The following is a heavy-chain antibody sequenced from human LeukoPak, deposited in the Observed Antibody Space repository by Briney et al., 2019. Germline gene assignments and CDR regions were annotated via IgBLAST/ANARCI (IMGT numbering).Heavy chain of an antibody. J-gene: IGHJ4*02. CDR2: TTGSGGDT. D-gene: IGHD6-6*01. CDR3: AKGSSSSRPYYFGY. CDR1: GFTFSNYV. Sequence: GGSLRLSCAASGFTFSNYVMSWVRQAPGKGLEWISATTGSGGDTYYADSVKGRFTISRDNSKKSLFLQMNSLRVEDTAIYYCAKGSSSSRPYYFGYWGQGALVTVSS. V-gene: IGHV3-23*01.